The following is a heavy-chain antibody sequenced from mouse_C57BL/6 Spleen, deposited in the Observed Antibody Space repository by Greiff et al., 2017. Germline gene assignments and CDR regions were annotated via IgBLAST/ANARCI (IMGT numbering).Heavy chain of an antibody. CDR3: TRYSNYYCSLDY. V-gene: IGHV1-15*01. Sequence: QVQLQQSGAELVRPGASVTLSCKASGYTFTDYEMHWVKQTPVHGLEWIGAIDPETGGTAYNQKFKGKAILTADKSSSTAYMELRSLTSEDSAVYYCTRYSNYYCSLDYWGQGTTLTVSS. CDR2: IDPETGGT. J-gene: IGHJ2*01. D-gene: IGHD1-1*01. CDR1: GYTFTDYE.